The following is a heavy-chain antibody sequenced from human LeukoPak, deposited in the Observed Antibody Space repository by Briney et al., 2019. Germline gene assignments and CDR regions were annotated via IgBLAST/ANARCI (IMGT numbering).Heavy chain of an antibody. CDR1: GFTFSIYN. D-gene: IGHD6-13*01. Sequence: PGGSLRLSCVATGFTFSIYNMNWVRQAPGKGLEWVSSISSGSSYISYADSVKGRFTISRDNAKNSLYLQMNGLRAEDTAVYYCAKDRYSGLNTIDYWGQGTLVTVSS. J-gene: IGHJ4*02. CDR2: ISSGSSYI. V-gene: IGHV3-21*01. CDR3: AKDRYSGLNTIDY.